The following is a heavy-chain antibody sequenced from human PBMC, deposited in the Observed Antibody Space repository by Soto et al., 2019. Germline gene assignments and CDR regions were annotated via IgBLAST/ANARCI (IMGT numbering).Heavy chain of an antibody. J-gene: IGHJ5*02. CDR2: VKNNGGAT. CDR3: AADLGPAYDSNNWFDP. D-gene: IGHD2-21*01. Sequence: EVQLVESGGDLVKPGGSLRLSCAASGCIFSHAWFHWVRQPPGKGLELVGRVKNNGGATDYAASVKGRFTISRDDSKDTVYLQMSSLTTEDTAIYYCAADLGPAYDSNNWFDPWGQGTLVTVSS. CDR1: GCIFSHAW. V-gene: IGHV3-15*07.